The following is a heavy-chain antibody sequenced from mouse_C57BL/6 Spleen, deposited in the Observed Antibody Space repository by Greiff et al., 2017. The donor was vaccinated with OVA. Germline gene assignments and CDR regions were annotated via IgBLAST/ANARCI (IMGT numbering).Heavy chain of an antibody. Sequence: EVQLQQSVAELVRPGASVKLSCTASGFTIKNTYMHWVKQRPEQGLEWIGRIDPANGNTKYAPKFQGKATITADTSSNTAYLQLSSLTSEDTAIDYCASSPYYGSSAFAYWGQGTLVTVSA. CDR2: IDPANGNT. V-gene: IGHV14-3*01. CDR1: GFTIKNTY. CDR3: ASSPYYGSSAFAY. D-gene: IGHD1-1*01. J-gene: IGHJ3*01.